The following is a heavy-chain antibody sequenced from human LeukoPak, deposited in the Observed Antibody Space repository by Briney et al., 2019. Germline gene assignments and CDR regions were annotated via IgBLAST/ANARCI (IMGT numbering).Heavy chain of an antibody. J-gene: IGHJ4*02. CDR2: INHSGST. CDR3: ARGRVLPKIITMVRGVIITSPDWDY. D-gene: IGHD3-10*01. Sequence: PSETLSLTCAVHGGSFSGYYWSWIRQPPGKGLEWIGEINHSGSTNYNPSLKSRVTISVDTSKNQFSLKLSSVTAADTAVYYCARGRVLPKIITMVRGVIITSPDWDYWGQGTLVTVSS. V-gene: IGHV4-34*01. CDR1: GGSFSGYY.